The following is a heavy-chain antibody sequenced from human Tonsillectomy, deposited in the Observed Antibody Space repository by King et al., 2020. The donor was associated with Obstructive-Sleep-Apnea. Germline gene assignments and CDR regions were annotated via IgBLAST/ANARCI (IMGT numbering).Heavy chain of an antibody. D-gene: IGHD3-10*01. CDR3: ARADYYGSGIDS. V-gene: IGHV4-31*03. Sequence: QLQESGPGLVKPAQTLSLTCTVSVGSISSGGYYLSWIRQHPGKGLGWIGYIYYSGSTYYHPSPKRRVTLSADTSENQLSLTLRSVTAADTAVYYCARADYYGSGIDSWGQGTLVTVSS. CDR2: IYYSGST. J-gene: IGHJ4*02. CDR1: VGSISSGGYY.